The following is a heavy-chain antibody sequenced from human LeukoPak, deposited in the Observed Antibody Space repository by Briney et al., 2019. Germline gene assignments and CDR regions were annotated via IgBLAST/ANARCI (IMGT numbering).Heavy chain of an antibody. D-gene: IGHD3-3*01. V-gene: IGHV3-11*04. CDR1: GFTFSDYY. CDR3: ARAPDFWSGYPWAFDI. Sequence: GGXLRLSCAASGFTFSDYYMSWLRQAPGKGLEGVSYISSSGSTIYYADSVKGRFTISRDNAKNSLYLQMNSLRAEDTAVYYCARAPDFWSGYPWAFDIWGQGTMVTVSS. CDR2: ISSSGSTI. J-gene: IGHJ3*02.